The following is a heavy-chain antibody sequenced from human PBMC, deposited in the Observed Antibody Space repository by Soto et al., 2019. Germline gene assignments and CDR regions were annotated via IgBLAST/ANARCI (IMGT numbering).Heavy chain of an antibody. J-gene: IGHJ4*02. Sequence: GSSVTLSCAASGLTFSSYRMHWVRQAPGKGLEWVAVIWYDGSNKYYADSVKGRFTISRDNSKNTLYLQMNSLRAEDTAVYYCVSAVVAAFYPHYFDYWGQGTLVTVSS. D-gene: IGHD2-15*01. CDR1: GLTFSSYR. CDR2: IWYDGSNK. CDR3: VSAVVAAFYPHYFDY. V-gene: IGHV3-33*01.